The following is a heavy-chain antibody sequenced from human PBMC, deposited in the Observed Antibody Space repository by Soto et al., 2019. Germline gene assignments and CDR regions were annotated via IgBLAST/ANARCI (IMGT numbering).Heavy chain of an antibody. V-gene: IGHV3-23*01. CDR1: GFICSSYD. CDR3: AKATATGGGAFEI. CDR2: ILVAGSQ. Sequence: GVSLRLSCAVSGFICSSYDMSWVRQAPGKGLAWVSTILVAGSQHYEDSVQGRFTISRDTSKNTVFLYMNSLTAGDTAVYYCAKATATGGGAFEIYGQGTMVTV. J-gene: IGHJ3*02. D-gene: IGHD2-8*02.